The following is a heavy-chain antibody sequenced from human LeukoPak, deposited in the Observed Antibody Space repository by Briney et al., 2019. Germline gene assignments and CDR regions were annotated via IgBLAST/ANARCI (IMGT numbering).Heavy chain of an antibody. Sequence: PSETLSLTCTVSGGSISSYYWSWIRQPPGKGLEWIGYIYYSGSTNYNPSLKSRVTILVDTSKNQFSLKLSSVTAADTAVYYCASSGYYRPFDYWGQGTLVTVSS. CDR3: ASSGYYRPFDY. D-gene: IGHD3-22*01. J-gene: IGHJ4*02. V-gene: IGHV4-59*01. CDR1: GGSISSYY. CDR2: IYYSGST.